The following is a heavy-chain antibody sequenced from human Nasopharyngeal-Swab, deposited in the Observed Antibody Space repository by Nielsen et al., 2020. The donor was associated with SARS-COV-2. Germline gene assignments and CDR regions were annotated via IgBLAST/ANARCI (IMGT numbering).Heavy chain of an antibody. CDR1: GGSFSAYC. CDR2: ITHGGTT. D-gene: IGHD3-9*01. Sequence: SETLSLTCAVYGGSFSAYCWTWVRQPPGKGLKWIGEITHGGTTNYNPSLKSRVTMSVDTSKNQFSLKLSSVTAADTAVYYCVRAPDYDVLTGYYPDGFDVWGRGTMVTVSS. CDR3: VRAPDYDVLTGYYPDGFDV. V-gene: IGHV4-34*01. J-gene: IGHJ3*01.